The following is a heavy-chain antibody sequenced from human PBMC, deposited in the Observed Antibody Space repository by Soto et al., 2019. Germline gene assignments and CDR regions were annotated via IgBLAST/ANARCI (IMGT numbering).Heavy chain of an antibody. CDR2: ISGSGATT. D-gene: IGHD3-9*01. J-gene: IGHJ5*01. Sequence: GGSLRLSCAASGFTFSSYAMTWVRQAPGKGLEWVSGISGSGATTSYADSVKGRFTVSRDNSKNTLYLQMNSLRVEDTAVYHCAKLRYFDWSAYNWFEYWG. V-gene: IGHV3-23*01. CDR3: AKLRYFDWSAYNWFEY. CDR1: GFTFSSYA.